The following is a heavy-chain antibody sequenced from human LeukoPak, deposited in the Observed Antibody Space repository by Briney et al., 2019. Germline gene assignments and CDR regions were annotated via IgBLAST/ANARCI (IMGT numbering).Heavy chain of an antibody. V-gene: IGHV3-48*03. CDR2: ISNSGSSK. CDR1: GFTVSNYD. CDR3: ASLTVTGGSLSDY. Sequence: GGSLRLSCVASGFTVSNYDMNWVRQVPGKGLEWVSYISNSGSSKYYVDSVKGRFTISRDNAKNSLYLQMNSLGAEDTAVYYCASLTVTGGSLSDYWGEGTLVSVSS. D-gene: IGHD2-15*01. J-gene: IGHJ4*02.